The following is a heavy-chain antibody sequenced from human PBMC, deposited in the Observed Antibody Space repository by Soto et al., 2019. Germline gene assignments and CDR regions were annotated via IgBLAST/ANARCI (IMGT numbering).Heavy chain of an antibody. CDR1: GFVFRDFQ. CDR2: ITGTSAFT. V-gene: IGHV3-21*01. CDR3: ARDNLAFQGAFDL. J-gene: IGHJ4*02. Sequence: GGSLRLSCAASGFVFRDFQFNWVRQAPGGGLEWLSSITGTSAFTEYAESIEGRFTISRDNPNKLLFLHMDNLRPEDTAVYYCARDNLAFQGAFDLWGQGTLVTVSS. D-gene: IGHD3-16*01.